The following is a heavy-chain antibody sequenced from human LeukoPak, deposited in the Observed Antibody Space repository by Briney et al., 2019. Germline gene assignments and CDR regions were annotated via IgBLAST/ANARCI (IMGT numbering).Heavy chain of an antibody. V-gene: IGHV3-49*04. CDR1: GFTFRDYP. D-gene: IGHD3-10*01. Sequence: GGSLRLSCTVSGFTFRDYPINWVRQAPGKGLESLGFIRKKAYGGTTEYAASVTGRFTISRDDSKSIAYLQMNSLETEDTTVYFCTRLSDPWAGLEYWGQGTLVTVSS. CDR2: IRKKAYGGTT. J-gene: IGHJ4*02. CDR3: TRLSDPWAGLEY.